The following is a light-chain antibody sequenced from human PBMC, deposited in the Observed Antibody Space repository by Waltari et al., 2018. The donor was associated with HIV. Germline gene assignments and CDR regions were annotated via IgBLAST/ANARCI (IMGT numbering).Light chain of an antibody. J-gene: IGLJ3*02. V-gene: IGLV1-47*01. CDR2: RNN. CDR3: AAWDGSLSGCWV. CDR1: SSNIGSNY. Sequence: QSVLTQPPSASGTPGQRVTIPCSGSSSNIGSNYVYWYQPLPGTAPKLCIWRNNQRPSGIRDRCSGSKSATSAYLAISGLRSEDEADYYCAAWDGSLSGCWVFGGGTKLAVL.